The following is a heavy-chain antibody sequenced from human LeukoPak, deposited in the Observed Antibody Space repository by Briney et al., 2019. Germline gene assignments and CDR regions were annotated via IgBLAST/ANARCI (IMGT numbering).Heavy chain of an antibody. CDR2: IYPGDSDI. D-gene: IGHD5-24*01. CDR1: GYSFTSYW. V-gene: IGHV5-51*01. J-gene: IGHJ4*02. CDR3: ARRRGPEMAINPYDY. Sequence: GESLKISCKSSGYSFTSYWIGWVRQTPGKGLEWMGIIYPGDSDIRYGPSFRGQVTISVDKSINTAYLHWSSLKASDTAMYYCARRRGPEMAINPYDYWGQGTLVTVSP.